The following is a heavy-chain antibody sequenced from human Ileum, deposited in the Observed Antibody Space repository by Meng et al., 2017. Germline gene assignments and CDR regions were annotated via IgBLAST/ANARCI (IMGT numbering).Heavy chain of an antibody. CDR1: GFSFSDSS. Sequence: EGPLGGSGGGLVHPGGSLNLSCTASGFSFSDSSMHWVRQASGKGLEWVGHIRSKANNYATAYAASVKGRFTISRDESKNTAYLQMSSLKTEDTAVYYCTRLYSAGWGQGTLVTVSS. V-gene: IGHV3-73*02. D-gene: IGHD6-13*01. CDR3: TRLYSAG. J-gene: IGHJ4*02. CDR2: IRSKANNYAT.